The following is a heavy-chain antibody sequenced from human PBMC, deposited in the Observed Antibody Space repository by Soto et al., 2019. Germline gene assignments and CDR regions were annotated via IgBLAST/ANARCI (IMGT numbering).Heavy chain of an antibody. Sequence: GGFLRLSCAASGFTFSNAWMNWVRQAPGKGLEWVGRIKSKTDGGTTDYAAPVKGRFTISRDDSKNTLYLQMNSLKTEDTAVYYCTTEMRAQWLVSSFYYYGMDVWGQGTTVTVSS. J-gene: IGHJ6*02. CDR1: GFTFSNAW. V-gene: IGHV3-15*07. CDR2: IKSKTDGGTT. D-gene: IGHD6-19*01. CDR3: TTEMRAQWLVSSFYYYGMDV.